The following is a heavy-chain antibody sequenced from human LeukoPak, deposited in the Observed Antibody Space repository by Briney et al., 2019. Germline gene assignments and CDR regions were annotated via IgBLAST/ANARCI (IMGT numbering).Heavy chain of an antibody. CDR1: GGSVSSGTYY. Sequence: KPSETLSLTCTVSGGSVSSGTYYWNWIRQPPGKGLEWIGCVSYSGSTNYNPSLKSRITISVDTSKNQFSLKLSSVTAADTAVYYCARLYYDVLTGRGSWYFDLWGRGTLVTVSS. CDR2: VSYSGST. D-gene: IGHD3-9*01. V-gene: IGHV4-61*01. J-gene: IGHJ2*01. CDR3: ARLYYDVLTGRGSWYFDL.